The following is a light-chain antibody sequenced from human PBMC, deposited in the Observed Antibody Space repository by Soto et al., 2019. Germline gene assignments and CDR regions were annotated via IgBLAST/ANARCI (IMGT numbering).Light chain of an antibody. CDR1: SSDVGGFNY. J-gene: IGLJ1*01. CDR3: SSYAGPNIFV. V-gene: IGLV2-8*01. CDR2: EFN. Sequence: QSALTQPPSASGSPGQSVTISCSGTSSDVGGFNYVSWYQQHPGRAPKVRIYEFNKRPSGVPDRFSGSKSGSTASLTVSGLQAEDEAEYYCSSYAGPNIFVFGTGTKLTVL.